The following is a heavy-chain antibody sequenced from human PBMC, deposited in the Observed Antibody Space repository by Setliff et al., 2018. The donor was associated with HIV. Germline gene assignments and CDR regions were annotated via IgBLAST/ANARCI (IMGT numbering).Heavy chain of an antibody. D-gene: IGHD1-1*01. J-gene: IGHJ3*01. CDR1: GYDFITYD. CDR3: ARPPTVHDNMPWDSFQV. V-gene: IGHV1-8*01. CDR2: MNPKNSDT. Sequence: GASVKVSCKASGYDFITYDLEWVRQATGQGLEWIGKMNPKNSDTEYAQKFQGRVTMTRDTAISTAYLELYNLLSEDTAVYFCARPPTVHDNMPWDSFQVWGQGTSVTVSS.